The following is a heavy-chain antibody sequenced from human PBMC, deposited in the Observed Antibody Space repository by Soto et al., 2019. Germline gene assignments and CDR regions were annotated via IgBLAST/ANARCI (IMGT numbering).Heavy chain of an antibody. J-gene: IGHJ6*02. CDR1: GFEFSGYY. CDR2: INSRGSHI. D-gene: IGHD2-15*01. Sequence: PGGSLRLSCAASGFEFSGYYMTWIRQAPGKGLEWVSYINSRGSHIYYADSVKGRFTISRDNAKNSLYLQMNSLRAEDTAVYYCARDRGYDAHDYYYNAMDVWGQGTMVTVSS. CDR3: ARDRGYDAHDYYYNAMDV. V-gene: IGHV3-11*04.